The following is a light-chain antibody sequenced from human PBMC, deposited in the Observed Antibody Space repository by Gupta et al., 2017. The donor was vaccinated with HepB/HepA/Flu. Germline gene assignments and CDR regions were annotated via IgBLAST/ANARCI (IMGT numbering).Light chain of an antibody. CDR3: SSYTSSITLYV. CDR1: SSDVGGYNY. J-gene: IGLJ1*01. V-gene: IGLV2-14*01. CDR2: DVS. Sequence: QSALTQPASVSGSPGQSITISCTGTSSDVGGYNYVSWYQQHPDKAPKLMIYDVSNRPSGVSDRFSGSKSGNTASLTISGLQAEDEADYYCSSYTSSITLYVFGSGTKVTVL.